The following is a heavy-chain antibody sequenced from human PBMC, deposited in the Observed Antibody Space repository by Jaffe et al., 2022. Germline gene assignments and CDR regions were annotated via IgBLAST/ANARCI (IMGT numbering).Heavy chain of an antibody. D-gene: IGHD4-17*01. CDR3: AHILDGDYESKGGAFDI. V-gene: IGHV2-5*01. J-gene: IGHJ3*02. CDR1: GFSLSTSGVG. Sequence: QITLKESGPTLVKPTQTLTLTCTFSGFSLSTSGVGVGWIRQPPGKALEWLALIYWNDDKRYSPSLKSRLTITKDTSKNQVVLTMTNMDPVDTATYYCAHILDGDYESKGGAFDIWGQGTMVTVSS. CDR2: IYWNDDK.